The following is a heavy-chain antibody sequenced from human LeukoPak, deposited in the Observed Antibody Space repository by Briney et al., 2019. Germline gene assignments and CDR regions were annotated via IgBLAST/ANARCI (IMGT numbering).Heavy chain of an antibody. CDR1: GGTFSGSA. D-gene: IGHD2-15*01. V-gene: IGHV1-69*04. J-gene: IGHJ6*02. Sequence: SVKVSCKASGGTFSGSAISWVRQAPGQGLEWMGRIIPSLAIANYAQKFQGRVTIIADKSTSTAYMELSSLRSEDTAVYYCARVIRVVVVAARDDSYYGMDVWGQGTTVTVSS. CDR3: ARVIRVVVVAARDDSYYGMDV. CDR2: IIPSLAIA.